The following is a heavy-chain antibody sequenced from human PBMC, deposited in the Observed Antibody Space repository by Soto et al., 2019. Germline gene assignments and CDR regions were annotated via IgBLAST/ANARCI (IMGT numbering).Heavy chain of an antibody. Sequence: QVPLQESGPGLVKPSQTLSLTCTVSGGSISSGDFYWSWIRQHPGKGLEWIGYIYYGGTTYYNPSHKKRIPLSVDTSKDPSSQKLSSVTAADTAVYYCALADMIRAVYDAMDVWGQGTTVTVS. J-gene: IGHJ6*02. CDR3: ALADMIRAVYDAMDV. CDR1: GGSISSGDFY. CDR2: IYYGGTT. V-gene: IGHV4-31*03. D-gene: IGHD3-16*01.